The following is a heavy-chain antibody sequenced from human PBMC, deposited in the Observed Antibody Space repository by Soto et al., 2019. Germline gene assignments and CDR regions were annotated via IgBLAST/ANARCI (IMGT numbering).Heavy chain of an antibody. CDR1: GYTFTSYG. CDR2: ISAYNGNT. J-gene: IGHJ4*02. Sequence: ASVKVSCKASGYTFTSYGISWVRQAPGQGLEWMGWISAYNGNTNYAQKLQGRVTMTTDTSTSKAYMELRSLRSDDTAVYYCARDPTELLWFGELVGRPFDYWGQGTLVTVSS. D-gene: IGHD3-10*01. V-gene: IGHV1-18*01. CDR3: ARDPTELLWFGELVGRPFDY.